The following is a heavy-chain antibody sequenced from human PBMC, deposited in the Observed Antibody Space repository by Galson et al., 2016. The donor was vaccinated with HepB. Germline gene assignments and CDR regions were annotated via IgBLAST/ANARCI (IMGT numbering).Heavy chain of an antibody. J-gene: IGHJ4*02. Sequence: SLRLSCAVSAFTFSSYGMHWVRQAPGKGLEWVAIISYDGSNIYYADSVKGRFTISRDNSKNTLYLQMNSLRAEDTAVYYCAKSSGTYYTLIYYWVQGTLVTVSS. D-gene: IGHD3-10*01. CDR2: ISYDGSNI. CDR1: AFTFSSYG. V-gene: IGHV3-30*18. CDR3: AKSSGTYYTLIYY.